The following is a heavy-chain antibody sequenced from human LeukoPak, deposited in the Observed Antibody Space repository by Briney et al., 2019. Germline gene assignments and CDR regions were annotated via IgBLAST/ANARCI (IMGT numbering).Heavy chain of an antibody. Sequence: SGPTLVKPTQTLTLTCAFSGFSLSLINSGVGVGWIRQPPGKALEWLALIYWDDDKRYSPALKSRLTINKDTSKNQVVLTMTNMDPVDTATYYCARRQAYGDYNYWGQGTLVTVSS. CDR1: GFSLSLINSGVG. J-gene: IGHJ4*02. V-gene: IGHV2-5*02. CDR2: IYWDDDK. CDR3: ARRQAYGDYNY. D-gene: IGHD4-17*01.